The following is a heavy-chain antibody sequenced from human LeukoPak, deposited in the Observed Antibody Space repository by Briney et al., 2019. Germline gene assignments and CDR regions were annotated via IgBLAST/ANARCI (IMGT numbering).Heavy chain of an antibody. Sequence: GGSLRLSCAASGFTFSSYAMHWVRQTPGKGLEWVAVISSDGSTKYYADSVKGRFTISRDNSKNTLYLQMNSLRAEDTAVYYCAKDLSGNYRAYFDYWGQGTLVTVSS. D-gene: IGHD1-26*01. J-gene: IGHJ4*02. CDR3: AKDLSGNYRAYFDY. CDR2: ISSDGSTK. V-gene: IGHV3-30*04. CDR1: GFTFSSYA.